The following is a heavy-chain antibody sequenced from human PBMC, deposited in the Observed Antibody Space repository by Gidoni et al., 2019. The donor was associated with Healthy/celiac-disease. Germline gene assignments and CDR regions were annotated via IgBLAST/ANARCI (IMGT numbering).Heavy chain of an antibody. CDR1: GVTFSSYT. V-gene: IGHV3-23*01. CDR2: ISGSGGST. CDR3: AKAVQQLVSLYHLY. J-gene: IGHJ4*02. Sequence: EVQLLESGGGLVQPGGSLRLSCAASGVTFSSYTMSWVRRAPGKGLEWVSAISGSGGSTYYADSVKGRFTISRDNSKNTLYLQMNSLRAEDTAVYYCAKAVQQLVSLYHLYWGQGTLVTVSS. D-gene: IGHD6-13*01.